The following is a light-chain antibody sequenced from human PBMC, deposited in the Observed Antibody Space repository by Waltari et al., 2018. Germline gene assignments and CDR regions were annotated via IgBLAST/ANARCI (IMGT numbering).Light chain of an antibody. J-gene: IGKJ4*01. CDR1: QSVLYSSHNRTY. Sequence: DIVMTQSPDSLALALGEGATINCKSSQSVLYSSHNRTYLAWYQQKPGQPPNLLIYWASTRESGVPDRFSGSGSGTDFTLTISSLQAEDVAVYYCQQYYITPLSFGGGTKVEIK. CDR2: WAS. CDR3: QQYYITPLS. V-gene: IGKV4-1*01.